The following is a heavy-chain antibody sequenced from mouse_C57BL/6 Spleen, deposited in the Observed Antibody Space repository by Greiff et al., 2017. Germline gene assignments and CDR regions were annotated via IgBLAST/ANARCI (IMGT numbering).Heavy chain of an antibody. CDR3: ARGIPLLPSSY. CDR1: GYTFTSYW. J-gene: IGHJ2*01. V-gene: IGHV1-69*01. CDR2: IDPSDSYT. D-gene: IGHD2-1*01. Sequence: QVQLQQPGAELVMPGASVKLSCKASGYTFTSYWMHWVKQRPGQGLEWIGEIDPSDSYTNYNQKFKGKSTLTVDKSSSTAYMQLSSLTSEDSAVYYCARGIPLLPSSYWGQGTTLTVSS.